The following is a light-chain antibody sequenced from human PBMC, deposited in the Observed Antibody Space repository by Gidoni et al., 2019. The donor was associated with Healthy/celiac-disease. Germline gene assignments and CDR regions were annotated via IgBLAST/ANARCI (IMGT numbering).Light chain of an antibody. CDR1: QSVSSN. CDR2: GAS. Sequence: EIALTQSPAPLSVSPGERATLSCRASQSVSSNLAWYQQKPGQAPRLLIYGASTRATGIPARFSGSGSGTEFTLTISSLQSEDFAVYYCQQYNNWPPLYTFGQGTMLEIK. V-gene: IGKV3-15*01. J-gene: IGKJ2*01. CDR3: QQYNNWPPLYT.